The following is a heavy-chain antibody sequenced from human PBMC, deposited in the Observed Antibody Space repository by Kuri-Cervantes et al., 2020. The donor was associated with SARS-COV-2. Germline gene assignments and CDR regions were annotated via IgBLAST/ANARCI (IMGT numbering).Heavy chain of an antibody. CDR2: IYYSGST. Sequence: GSLRLSCTVSGGSISSYYWSWIRQPPGKGLEWIGYIYYSGSTNYNPSLKSRVTISVDPSKNQFSLKLNSVTAADTALYYCARGAHHIRFRGEVDYWSQGDLVTVSS. J-gene: IGHJ4*02. V-gene: IGHV4-59*12. D-gene: IGHD3-16*01. CDR1: GGSISSYY. CDR3: ARGAHHIRFRGEVDY.